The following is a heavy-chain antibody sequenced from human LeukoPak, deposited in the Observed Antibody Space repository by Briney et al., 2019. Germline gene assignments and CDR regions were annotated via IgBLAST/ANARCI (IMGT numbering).Heavy chain of an antibody. J-gene: IGHJ4*02. D-gene: IGHD3-10*01. CDR1: GFIFSSSA. V-gene: IGHV3-23*01. CDR2: ISGSSSSI. Sequence: PGGCLRLSCAASGFIFSSSAVTWVRQTPGKALEWVSAISGSSSSIYYADYVKGRFTISRDNSKSTLYLQMNSLRAEDTAIYYCAFLGSGEKIYWGQGTLVTVSS. CDR3: AFLGSGEKIY.